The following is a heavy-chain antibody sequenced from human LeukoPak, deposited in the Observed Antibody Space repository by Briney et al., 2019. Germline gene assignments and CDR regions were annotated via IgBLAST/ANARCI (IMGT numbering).Heavy chain of an antibody. Sequence: GGSLRLSCAASGFTVSNNYMSWVRQAPGKGLEWVSVLYIDGSTYYADSVKGRFTISRDNSKNTLYLQMSSLRAEDTAVYYCAGDQWLALQHWGQGTLVTVSS. CDR1: GFTVSNNY. V-gene: IGHV3-53*01. CDR2: LYIDGST. D-gene: IGHD6-19*01. CDR3: AGDQWLALQH. J-gene: IGHJ1*01.